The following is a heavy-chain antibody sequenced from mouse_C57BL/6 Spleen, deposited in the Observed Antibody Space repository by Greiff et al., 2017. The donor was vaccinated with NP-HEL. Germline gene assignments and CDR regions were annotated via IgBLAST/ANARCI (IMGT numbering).Heavy chain of an antibody. Sequence: LVESGAELVRPGTSVKMSCKASGYTFTNYWIGWAKQRPGHGLEWIGDIYPGGGYTNYNEKFKGKATLTADKSSSTAYMQFSSLTSEDSAIYYCARNYGSSYFDYWGQGTTLTVSS. D-gene: IGHD1-1*01. CDR2: IYPGGGYT. CDR1: GYTFTNYW. CDR3: ARNYGSSYFDY. J-gene: IGHJ2*01. V-gene: IGHV1-63*01.